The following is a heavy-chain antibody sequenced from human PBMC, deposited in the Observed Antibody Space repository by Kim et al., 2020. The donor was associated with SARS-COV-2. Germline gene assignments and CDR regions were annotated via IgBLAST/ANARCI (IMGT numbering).Heavy chain of an antibody. D-gene: IGHD3-16*01. CDR1: GFTFDDYG. CDR2: INWNGGST. CDR3: ARDLLRGWSDLGWFDP. J-gene: IGHJ5*02. Sequence: GGSLRLSCAASGFTFDDYGMSWVRQAPGKGLEWVSGINWNGGSTGYADSVKGRFTISRDNAKNSLYLQMNSLRAEDTALYHCARDLLRGWSDLGWFDPWGQGTLVTVSS. V-gene: IGHV3-20*01.